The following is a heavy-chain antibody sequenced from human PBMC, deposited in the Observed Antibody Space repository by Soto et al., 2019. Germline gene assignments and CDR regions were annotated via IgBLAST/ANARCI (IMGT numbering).Heavy chain of an antibody. CDR1: GGSISSGGYY. CDR3: ARWVATIIDYYYYGMDV. Sequence: SETLSLTCTVSGGSISSGGYYWSWIRQHPGKGLEWIGYIYYSGSTYYNPPLKSRVTISVDTSKNQFSLKLSSVTAADTAVYYCARWVATIIDYYYYGMDVWGQGTTVTVSS. D-gene: IGHD5-12*01. CDR2: IYYSGST. J-gene: IGHJ6*02. V-gene: IGHV4-31*03.